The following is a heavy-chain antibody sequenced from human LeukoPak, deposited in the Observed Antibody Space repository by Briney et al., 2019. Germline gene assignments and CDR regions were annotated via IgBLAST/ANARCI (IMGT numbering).Heavy chain of an antibody. D-gene: IGHD5-12*01. CDR2: MNPNSGNT. V-gene: IGHV1-8*01. CDR3: ARAPRYSGYLYYYYYGMDV. CDR1: GSTFTSYD. J-gene: IGHJ6*02. Sequence: GASVKVSCKASGSTFTSYDINWVRQATGQGLEWMGWMNPNSGNTGYAQKFQGRVTMTRNTSISTAYMELSSLRSEDTAVYYCARAPRYSGYLYYYYYGMDVWGQGTTVTVSS.